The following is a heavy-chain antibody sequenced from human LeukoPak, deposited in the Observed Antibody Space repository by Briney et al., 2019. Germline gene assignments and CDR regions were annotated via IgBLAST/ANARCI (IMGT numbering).Heavy chain of an antibody. CDR1: GFTVSSNY. Sequence: GGSLRLSCAASGFTVSSNYMSWVRQAPGKGPEWVSVIYSGGSTYYADSVKGRFTISRDNSKNTLYLQMNSLRAEDTAVYYCAKLGLWFGELIDAFDIWGQGTMVTVSS. CDR2: IYSGGST. CDR3: AKLGLWFGELIDAFDI. V-gene: IGHV3-53*01. D-gene: IGHD3-10*01. J-gene: IGHJ3*02.